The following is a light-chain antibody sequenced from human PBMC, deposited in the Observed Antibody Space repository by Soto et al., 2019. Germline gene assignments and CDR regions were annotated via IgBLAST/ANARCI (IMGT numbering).Light chain of an antibody. Sequence: QSALTEPASVSGSPGQSITISCTGTSSDVGRYNFVSWYQQHPGKAPHLMIYEVSNRPSGVSNRFSGSKSGDTASLTISGLQAEDEADYYCSSYTGSVNIFGGGTKLTVL. V-gene: IGLV2-14*01. J-gene: IGLJ2*01. CDR1: SSDVGRYNF. CDR2: EVS. CDR3: SSYTGSVNI.